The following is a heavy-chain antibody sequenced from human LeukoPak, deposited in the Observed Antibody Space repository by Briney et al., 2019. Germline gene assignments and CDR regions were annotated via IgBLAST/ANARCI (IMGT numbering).Heavy chain of an antibody. J-gene: IGHJ4*02. CDR2: INSDASST. CDR1: GFTFSSYW. D-gene: IGHD6-19*01. Sequence: SGGSLRLSCVASGFTFSSYWMHWVRQAPGKGLVWVSRINSDASSTSYAEHVKGRFTISRDNAKNTLYLQMNSLRAEDTAVYYCAKRYPDSSGDYWGQGTLVTVSS. V-gene: IGHV3-74*01. CDR3: AKRYPDSSGDY.